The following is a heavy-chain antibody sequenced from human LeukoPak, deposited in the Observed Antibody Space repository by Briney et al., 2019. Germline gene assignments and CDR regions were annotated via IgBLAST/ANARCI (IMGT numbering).Heavy chain of an antibody. CDR1: GFTFSDHY. D-gene: IGHD3-22*01. CDR2: ISSSSGYS. J-gene: IGHJ4*02. CDR3: ARDWLDRSLDY. V-gene: IGHV3-11*06. Sequence: GGSLRLSCEASGFTFSDHYMSWIRQAPGKGLEWVSYISSSSGYSNYAASVKGRFAISRDNAKSSLYLQMNSLRAEDTAVYYCARDWLDRSLDYWGQGTLVTVSS.